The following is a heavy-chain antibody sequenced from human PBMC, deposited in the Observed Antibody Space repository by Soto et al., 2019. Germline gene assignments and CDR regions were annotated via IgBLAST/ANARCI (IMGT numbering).Heavy chain of an antibody. CDR1: GDSISSSTYY. D-gene: IGHD3-3*01. CDR3: ASAPVIFGVITIYYFDS. V-gene: IGHV4-39*01. CDR2: MYHSGST. Sequence: SETLSLTCTVSGDSISSSTYYWGWIRQPPGKGLEWIGSMYHSGSTYYGPSLKSRVTISVDTSKNQFSLRRSSVTASDTAVYYCASAPVIFGVITIYYFDSWGQGTQVTVSS. J-gene: IGHJ4*02.